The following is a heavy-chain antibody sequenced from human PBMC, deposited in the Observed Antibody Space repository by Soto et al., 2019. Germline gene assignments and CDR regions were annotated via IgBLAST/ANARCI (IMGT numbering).Heavy chain of an antibody. J-gene: IGHJ6*03. CDR3: VSSVRGVIINQYYSYMDV. CDR1: SGSIISSNW. D-gene: IGHD3-10*01. CDR2: IYHSGST. Sequence: QVQLQESGPGLVKPSGTLSLTCAVSSGSIISSNWWSWVRQPPGKGLEWIGEIYHSGSTNYNPSLESRVTIXXXXXXXXXXXXXXXXXXXXXXXXYCVSSVRGVIINQYYSYMDVWGKGTTVTVSS. V-gene: IGHV4-4*02.